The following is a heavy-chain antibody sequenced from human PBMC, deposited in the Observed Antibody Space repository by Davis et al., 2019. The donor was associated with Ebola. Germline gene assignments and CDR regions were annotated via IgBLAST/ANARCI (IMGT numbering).Heavy chain of an antibody. CDR1: GFTLSSYW. J-gene: IGHJ4*02. CDR3: AKDDYHSGSPFDY. D-gene: IGHD1-26*01. V-gene: IGHV3-7*01. CDR2: INQDGSEK. Sequence: GESLKISCAASGFTLSSYWMSWVRQAPGKGLQWVANINQDGSEKYYVDSVKGRFTISRDNAKNSLYLQMNSLRAEDTAVYYCAKDDYHSGSPFDYWGQGTLVTVSS.